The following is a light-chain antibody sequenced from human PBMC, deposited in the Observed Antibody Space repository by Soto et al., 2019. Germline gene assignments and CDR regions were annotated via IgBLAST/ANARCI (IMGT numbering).Light chain of an antibody. J-gene: IGKJ1*01. CDR3: QQYGSSGT. Sequence: IVLSQSPGTLSLYPRERATLCCRASQSVSNNYLAWYQQKPGQAPRLLIYGASNRATGIPDRFSGSGSGTDFTLTISRLEPEDFAVYYCQQYGSSGTFGQGTMVDI. CDR2: GAS. CDR1: QSVSNNY. V-gene: IGKV3-20*01.